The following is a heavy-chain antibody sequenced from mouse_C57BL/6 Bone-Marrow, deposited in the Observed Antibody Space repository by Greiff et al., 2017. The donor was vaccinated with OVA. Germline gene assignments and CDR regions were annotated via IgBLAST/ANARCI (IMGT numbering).Heavy chain of an antibody. J-gene: IGHJ2*01. CDR2: INPSNGGT. V-gene: IGHV1-53*01. CDR3: ARYGTGTYFDY. CDR1: GYTFTSYW. D-gene: IGHD4-1*01. Sequence: VQLQQSGTELVKPGASVKLSCKASGYTFTSYWMHWVKQRPGQGLEWIGNINPSNGGTNYNEKFKSKATLTVDKSSSTAYMQLSSLTAEDSAVYYCARYGTGTYFDYWGQGTTLTVSS.